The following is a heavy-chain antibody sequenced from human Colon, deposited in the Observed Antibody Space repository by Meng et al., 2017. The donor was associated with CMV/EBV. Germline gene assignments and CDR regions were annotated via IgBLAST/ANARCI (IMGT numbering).Heavy chain of an antibody. CDR1: GFIFYTYE. D-gene: IGHD4-17*01. CDR2: IKSKTDGGTT. J-gene: IGHJ4*02. V-gene: IGHV3-15*01. Sequence: GGSLRLSCAGTGFIFYTYEMNWVRQAPGKGLEWVGRIKSKTDGGTTDYAAPVKGRFTISRDDSKNTLYLQMNSLKTEDTAVYYCTTDRGTVYWGQGTLVTVSS. CDR3: TTDRGTVY.